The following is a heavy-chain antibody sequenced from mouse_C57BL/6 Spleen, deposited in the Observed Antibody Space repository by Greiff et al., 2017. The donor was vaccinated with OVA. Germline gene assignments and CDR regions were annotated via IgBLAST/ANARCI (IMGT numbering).Heavy chain of an antibody. J-gene: IGHJ2*01. CDR1: GFTFSDYY. V-gene: IGHV5-16*01. CDR2: INYDGSST. Sequence: EVQRVESEGGLVQPGSSMKLSCTASGFTFSDYYMAWVRQVPEEGLEWVANINYDGSSTYYLDSLKSRFIISRDNAKNILYLQMSSLKSEDTATYYCARDPYYGSSPYFDYWGQGTTLTVSS. CDR3: ARDPYYGSSPYFDY. D-gene: IGHD1-1*01.